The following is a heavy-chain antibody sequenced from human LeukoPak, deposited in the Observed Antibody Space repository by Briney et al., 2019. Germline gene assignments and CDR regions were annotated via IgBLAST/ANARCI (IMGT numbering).Heavy chain of an antibody. D-gene: IGHD3-10*01. CDR1: GFTFSSHA. J-gene: IGHJ4*02. Sequence: GMSLRLSCAASGFTFSSHAMHWVRQAPGKGLEWMANINQDRSEKYYVDSVKGRFTISRDNAKKSLYLQMNSLRAEDTAVYYCGRVGAYYGSGSYSDYWGQGTLVTVSS. CDR2: INQDRSEK. CDR3: GRVGAYYGSGSYSDY. V-gene: IGHV3-7*01.